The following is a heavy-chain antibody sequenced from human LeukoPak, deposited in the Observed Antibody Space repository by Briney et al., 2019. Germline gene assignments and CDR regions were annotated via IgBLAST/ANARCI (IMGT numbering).Heavy chain of an antibody. CDR2: IYQSGST. V-gene: IGHV4-38-2*01. CDR3: ARNGSSGYMDS. CDR1: GYSISSDYY. J-gene: IGHJ4*02. Sequence: SDTLSLTCAVSGYSISSDYYWGWIRQPPGKGLEWIGSIYQSGSTSYNPSLKSRVTISVDTSKNQFSLKLSSVTAADTAVYYCARNGSSGYMDSWGQGTLVTVSS. D-gene: IGHD3-22*01.